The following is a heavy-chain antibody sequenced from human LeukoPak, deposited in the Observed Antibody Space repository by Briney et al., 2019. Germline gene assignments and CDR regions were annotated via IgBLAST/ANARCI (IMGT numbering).Heavy chain of an antibody. J-gene: IGHJ4*02. CDR2: IKHDGSET. D-gene: IGHD3-10*02. CDR3: ATVCAVFGECDVFEY. V-gene: IGHV3-7*01. Sequence: GGSLRLACAASGFTFSRYWMSWVRQAPGKGLEWVANIKHDGSETYYVDSVKGRFTISRDNAKNSLYLQMNSLRAEDTAVYYCATVCAVFGECDVFEYWGQGTLVTVSS. CDR1: GFTFSRYW.